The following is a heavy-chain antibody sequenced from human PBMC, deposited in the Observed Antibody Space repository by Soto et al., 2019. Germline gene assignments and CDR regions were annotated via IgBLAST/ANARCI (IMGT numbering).Heavy chain of an antibody. CDR3: ARGGGTLDY. V-gene: IGHV1-46*01. CDR2: ISPRDGTT. J-gene: IGHJ4*02. Sequence: QVQLVQSGAEVKKSGASVKVSCKASGYTFINYAMYWVRQAPGQGLEWMGIISPRDGTTTYAQNFQDRVTMTRDTSTRTVYMELSSLRSEDTAVYYCARGGGTLDYWGQATLVTVSS. CDR1: GYTFINYA.